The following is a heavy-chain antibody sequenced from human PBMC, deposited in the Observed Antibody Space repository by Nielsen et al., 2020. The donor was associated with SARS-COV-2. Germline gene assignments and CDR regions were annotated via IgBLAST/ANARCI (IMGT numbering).Heavy chain of an antibody. CDR3: ARARGAYGDYYYYYYTDV. J-gene: IGHJ6*03. V-gene: IGHV6-1*01. Sequence: SDTLSLTCAISGDSVSSSSAAWNWIRQSPSRDLEWLGRTYYRSKWYNDYAVSVKSRITINPDTSKNQFSLHLNSVTPEDTAVYYCARARGAYGDYYYYYYTDVWGKGTTVTVSS. D-gene: IGHD4-17*01. CDR1: GDSVSSSSAA. CDR2: TYYRSKWYN.